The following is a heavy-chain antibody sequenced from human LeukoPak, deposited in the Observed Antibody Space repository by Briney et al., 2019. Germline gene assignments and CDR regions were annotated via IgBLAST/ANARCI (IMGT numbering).Heavy chain of an antibody. CDR1: GGSISSYY. J-gene: IGHJ3*02. CDR3: ARVGRDDAFDI. Sequence: SETLSLTCTVSGGSISSYYWSWIRQPPGKGLEWIGYIYYSGSTNYNPSLKSRVTISVDTPKNQFSLKLSSVTAADTAVYYCARVGRDDAFDIWGQGTMVTVSS. CDR2: IYYSGST. V-gene: IGHV4-59*01.